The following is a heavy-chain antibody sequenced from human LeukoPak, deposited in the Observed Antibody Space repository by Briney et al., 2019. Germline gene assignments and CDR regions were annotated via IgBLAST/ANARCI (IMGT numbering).Heavy chain of an antibody. CDR1: GFTFSTYA. V-gene: IGHV3-23*01. Sequence: GGSLRLSCTASGFTFSTYAMNWVRQAPGKGLEWVAVIFGNGGGIHYADSVEGRFTISRDNYKNTVYLQMNSLRAEDAAVYYCAKGRIPDGRYSIDYWGQGTLVTVSS. CDR3: AKGRIPDGRYSIDY. D-gene: IGHD3-16*02. J-gene: IGHJ4*02. CDR2: IFGNGGGI.